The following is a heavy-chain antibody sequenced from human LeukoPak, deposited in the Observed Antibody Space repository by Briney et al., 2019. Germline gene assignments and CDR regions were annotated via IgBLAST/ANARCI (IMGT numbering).Heavy chain of an antibody. D-gene: IGHD3-10*01. CDR3: ARGFGGAPSWFDP. CDR1: GFTFSSHG. Sequence: PGGSLRLSCAASGFTFSSHGMHWVRQAPGKGLEWVAVIWYDGSNKYYADSVKGRFTISRDNSENTLYLQMNSLRAEDTAVYYCARGFGGAPSWFDPWGQGTLVTVSS. CDR2: IWYDGSNK. J-gene: IGHJ5*02. V-gene: IGHV3-33*01.